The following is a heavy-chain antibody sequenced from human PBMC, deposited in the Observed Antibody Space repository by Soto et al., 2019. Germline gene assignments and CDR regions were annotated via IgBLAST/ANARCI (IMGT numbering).Heavy chain of an antibody. D-gene: IGHD7-27*01. CDR3: ARDSGLTGDLSPSYVDAFDI. CDR1: GDSVSSNSAA. Sequence: KQSQTLSLTCAISGDSVSSNSAAWNWIRQSPSRGLEWLGRTYYRSKWYNDYAVSVKSRITINPDTSKNQFSLQLNSVTPEDTAVYYCARDSGLTGDLSPSYVDAFDIWGQGTMVTVSS. J-gene: IGHJ3*02. V-gene: IGHV6-1*01. CDR2: TYYRSKWYN.